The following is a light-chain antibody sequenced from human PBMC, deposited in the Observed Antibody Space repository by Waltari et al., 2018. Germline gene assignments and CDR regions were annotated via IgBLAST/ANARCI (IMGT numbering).Light chain of an antibody. CDR2: AAS. Sequence: IKMTRPPSSLSALVGDRVTITCRASKSISSYLNWYQQKPGKAPKLLIYAASSLQSGVPSRFSGSGSGTDFTLTISSLQPDDFATYYCQQSYSTPYTFGQGTKLEIK. J-gene: IGKJ2*01. CDR3: QQSYSTPYT. CDR1: KSISSY. V-gene: IGKV1-39*01.